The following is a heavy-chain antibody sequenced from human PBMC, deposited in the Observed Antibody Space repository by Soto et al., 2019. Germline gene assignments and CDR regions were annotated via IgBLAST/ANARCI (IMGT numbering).Heavy chain of an antibody. CDR1: GFTFSNYA. Sequence: EVQLLESGGGLVQPGGSLRLSCAASGFTFSNYAVTWVRQAPGKGLEWVSTISGSGGSTYYADSVKGRFTISRDNAKNTMYMQMNSMRAADTAVYYCAKDQGISWYERDYWGQGTLCTVSS. V-gene: IGHV3-23*01. D-gene: IGHD6-13*01. CDR3: AKDQGISWYERDY. J-gene: IGHJ4*02. CDR2: ISGSGGST.